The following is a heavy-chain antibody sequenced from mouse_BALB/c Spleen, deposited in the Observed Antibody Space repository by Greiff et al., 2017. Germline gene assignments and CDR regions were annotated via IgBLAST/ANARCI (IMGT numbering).Heavy chain of an antibody. J-gene: IGHJ1*01. CDR2: IFPGTGTT. D-gene: IGHD1-1*01. V-gene: IGHV1S132*01. Sequence: VQLQQSGAELVKPGASVKLSCKTSGYTFTSYWIQWVKQRPGQGLGWIGEIFPGTGTTYYNEKFKGKATLTIDTSSSTAYMQLSSLTSEDSAVYFCAREGVYYGSRHWYFDVWGAGTTVTVSS. CDR1: GYTFTSYW. CDR3: AREGVYYGSRHWYFDV.